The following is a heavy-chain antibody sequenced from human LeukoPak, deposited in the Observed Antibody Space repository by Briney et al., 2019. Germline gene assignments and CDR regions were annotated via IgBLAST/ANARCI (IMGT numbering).Heavy chain of an antibody. CDR1: GFTFSNYA. Sequence: GGSLRLSCAASGFTFSNYAMSWVRQAPGKGLECVSSIGGSGGSTYHSDSVKGRFTISRDNSKNTLYLQMNSLRAEDTAVYYCAKGSVGIAIGPGGYWGQGTLVTVSS. CDR3: AKGSVGIAIGPGGY. CDR2: IGGSGGST. D-gene: IGHD6-13*01. V-gene: IGHV3-23*01. J-gene: IGHJ4*02.